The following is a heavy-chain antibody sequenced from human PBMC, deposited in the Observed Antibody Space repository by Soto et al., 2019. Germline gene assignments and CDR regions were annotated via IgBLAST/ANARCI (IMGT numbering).Heavy chain of an antibody. J-gene: IGHJ2*01. CDR3: AKEPRLQWLVFSWYFDL. V-gene: IGHV3-30*18. Sequence: QVQLVESGGGVVQPGRSLRLSCAASGFTFSSYGMHWVRQAPGKGLEWVTVISYDGSNKYYADSVKGRFTISRDNSKNTLYLQMNSLRAEDTAVYYCAKEPRLQWLVFSWYFDLWGRGTLVTVSS. D-gene: IGHD6-19*01. CDR1: GFTFSSYG. CDR2: ISYDGSNK.